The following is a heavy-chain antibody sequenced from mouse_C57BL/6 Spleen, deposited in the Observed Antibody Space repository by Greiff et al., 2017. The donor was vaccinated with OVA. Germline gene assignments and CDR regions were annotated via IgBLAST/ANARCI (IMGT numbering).Heavy chain of an antibody. Sequence: VQLQQSGPELVKPGASVKIPCKASGYTFTDYNMDWVKQSHGKSLEWIGDINPNNGGTIYNQKFKGKATLTVDKSSSTAYMELRSLTSEDTAVYDCARRILRENWYFDVWGTGTTVTVSS. CDR3: ARRILRENWYFDV. CDR1: GYTFTDYN. D-gene: IGHD1-1*01. J-gene: IGHJ1*03. CDR2: INPNNGGT. V-gene: IGHV1-18*01.